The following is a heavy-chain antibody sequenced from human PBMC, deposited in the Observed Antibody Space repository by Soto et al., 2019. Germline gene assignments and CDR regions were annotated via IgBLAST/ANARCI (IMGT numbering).Heavy chain of an antibody. CDR2: ISAYNGNT. D-gene: IGHD3-3*01. J-gene: IGHJ3*02. V-gene: IGHV1-18*04. CDR3: ARDRGITIFGVVIMASHDAFDI. CDR1: GYTFTSYG. Sequence: GASVKVSCKASGYTFTSYGISWVRQAPGQGLEWMGWISAYNGNTNYAQKLQGRVTMTTDTSTSTAYMELRSLRSDDTAVYYCARDRGITIFGVVIMASHDAFDIWGQGTMVTVS.